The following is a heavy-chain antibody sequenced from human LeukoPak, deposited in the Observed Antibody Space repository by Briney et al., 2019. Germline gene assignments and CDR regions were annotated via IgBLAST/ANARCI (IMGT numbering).Heavy chain of an antibody. CDR3: ARLIGGWHSNYAMHV. CDR1: GYRFTNYW. Sequence: LGESLKISCKGSGYRFTNYWIGWVRQLPGKGLEWMGIIYPGDSDTRYSLSFQGQVTISADKSISTAYLHWSTLKASDSAMYYCARLIGGWHSNYAMHVWRQGTTVSVST. V-gene: IGHV5-51*01. D-gene: IGHD6-19*01. CDR2: IYPGDSDT. J-gene: IGHJ6*01.